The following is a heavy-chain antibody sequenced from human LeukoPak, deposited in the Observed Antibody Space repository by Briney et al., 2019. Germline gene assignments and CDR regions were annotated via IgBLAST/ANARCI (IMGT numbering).Heavy chain of an antibody. D-gene: IGHD4-23*01. CDR2: IYYSGST. J-gene: IGHJ6*02. CDR3: ARRSRSDYGGNVKNYGIDV. Sequence: PSETLSLTCTVSGDSISSYYWSWIRQPPGEGLEWIGYIYYSGSTNYNPSLKSRVTTSVDMSKNQFSLKLSSVTAADTAVYYCARRSRSDYGGNVKNYGIDVWGQGTTVTVSS. V-gene: IGHV4-59*08. CDR1: GDSISSYY.